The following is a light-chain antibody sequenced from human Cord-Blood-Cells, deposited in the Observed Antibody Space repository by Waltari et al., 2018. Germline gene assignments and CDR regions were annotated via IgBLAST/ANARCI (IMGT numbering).Light chain of an antibody. CDR3: NSRDSSGNVV. Sequence: VSVAVGQTLRITCQGASLRSYYASWYQQQPGQAPLLVIYGKNNRPSGIPDRCSGSSSGNTASLTITAAQAEDEADYYCNSRDSSGNVVFGGVTKLTVL. J-gene: IGLJ2*01. CDR1: SLRSYY. V-gene: IGLV3-19*01. CDR2: GKN.